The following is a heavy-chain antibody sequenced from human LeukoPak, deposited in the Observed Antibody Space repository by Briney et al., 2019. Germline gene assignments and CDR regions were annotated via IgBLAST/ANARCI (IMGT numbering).Heavy chain of an antibody. CDR1: GYNFTSYW. V-gene: IGHV5-51*01. CDR2: IYPGDSDT. J-gene: IGHJ3*02. D-gene: IGHD5-24*01. Sequence: GESLKISCKGSGYNFTSYWIGWVRQMPGKGLEWMGIIYPGDSDTRYSPSFQGQVTISADKSISTAYLQWSSLRASDTAMHYCARGVEMATLNAFDIWGQGTMATVSS. CDR3: ARGVEMATLNAFDI.